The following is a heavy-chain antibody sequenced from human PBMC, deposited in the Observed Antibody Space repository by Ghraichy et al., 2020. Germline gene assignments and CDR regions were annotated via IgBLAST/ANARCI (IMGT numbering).Heavy chain of an antibody. CDR3: VKSGSVAGTYYFDN. D-gene: IGHD6-19*01. CDR1: GFTFRSYD. Sequence: LSLTCAASGFTFRSYDMTWVRQTPGKGLEWVTSITGRGDTTYYADSVKGRFTVSRDNFKNTLYLQMNSLRVEDTSRYFCVKSGSVAGTYYFDNWGQGTLVNVST. CDR2: ITGRGDTT. J-gene: IGHJ4*02. V-gene: IGHV3-23*01.